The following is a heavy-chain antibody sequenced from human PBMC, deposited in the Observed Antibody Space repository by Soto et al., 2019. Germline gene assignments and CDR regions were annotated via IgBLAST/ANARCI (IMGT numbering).Heavy chain of an antibody. CDR3: ARGASDFWGAYPEIHFFDY. CDR1: EFTFSTYP. D-gene: IGHD3-3*01. Sequence: PGGSLRLSCAASEFTFSTYPMHWVRQAPGKGLEWVAVISYDETNKYYADSVKGRFTISRDSSKNTLYLQMNNLRADDTAVYYCARGASDFWGAYPEIHFFDYWGHGTLVTVSS. CDR2: ISYDETNK. J-gene: IGHJ4*01. V-gene: IGHV3-30-3*01.